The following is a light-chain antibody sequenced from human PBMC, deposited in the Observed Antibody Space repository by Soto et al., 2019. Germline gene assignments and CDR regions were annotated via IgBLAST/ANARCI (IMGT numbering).Light chain of an antibody. CDR2: DTS. Sequence: EVVMRQPPATLSVSPGEGATLSCRASQGIGDTLAWYQHKPGQTPRLLIYDTSTRATGVPTRFSGSGSGTDFTLTISRLEPEDFAVYYCQQYGSSPPITFGQGTRLEIK. V-gene: IGKV3-20*01. CDR3: QQYGSSPPIT. CDR1: QGIGDT. J-gene: IGKJ5*01.